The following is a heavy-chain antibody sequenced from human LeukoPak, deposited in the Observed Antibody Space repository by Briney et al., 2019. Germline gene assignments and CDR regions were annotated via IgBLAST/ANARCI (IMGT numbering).Heavy chain of an antibody. CDR1: GASISSGSYY. Sequence: SETLSLTCSVSGASISSGSYYWSWIRQHPGKGLEWIGYIYYSGSTYYNPSLKSRVTISVDTFKNQFSLKLSSATAADTAVYYCARGQNARLRYFDSAYWFDPWGQGTLVTVSS. CDR3: ARGQNARLRYFDSAYWFDP. V-gene: IGHV4-31*03. J-gene: IGHJ5*02. CDR2: IYYSGST. D-gene: IGHD3-9*01.